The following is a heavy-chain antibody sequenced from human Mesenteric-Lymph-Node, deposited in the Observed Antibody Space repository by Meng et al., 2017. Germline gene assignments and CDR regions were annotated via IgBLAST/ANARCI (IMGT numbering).Heavy chain of an antibody. CDR1: GFTFSSYA. CDR2: ISRSSSFI. CDR3: AREVDTAMSFDY. D-gene: IGHD5-18*01. J-gene: IGHJ4*02. V-gene: IGHV3-21*01. Sequence: GVLKISCAASGFTFSSYAMHWVRQAPGKGLEWVSSISRSSSFIYYADSVKGRFTISRDNAKNSLYLQMNSLRAEDTAVYYCAREVDTAMSFDYWGQGTLVTVSS.